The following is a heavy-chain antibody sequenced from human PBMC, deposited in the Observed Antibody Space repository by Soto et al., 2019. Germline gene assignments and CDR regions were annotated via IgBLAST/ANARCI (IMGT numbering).Heavy chain of an antibody. J-gene: IGHJ3*01. D-gene: IGHD6-19*01. CDR3: AYSTGWYRHDV. CDR2: IFHSGDT. V-gene: IGHV4-4*02. CDR1: GDSISNSRW. Sequence: QVQLQESGPGLVKPSGTLSLTCAVSGDSISNSRWWTWVRQPPGKGLEWIGDIFHSGDTNHNPSLKSRVFIPVDTSPHQFSLKVSSVTAADTAVYYCAYSTGWYRHDVWGQGTLVTVSS.